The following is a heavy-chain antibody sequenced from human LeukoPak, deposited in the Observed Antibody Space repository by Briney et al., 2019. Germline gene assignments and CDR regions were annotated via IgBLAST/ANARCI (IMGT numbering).Heavy chain of an antibody. V-gene: IGHV3-7*01. CDR3: ASSHDSSGND. J-gene: IGHJ4*02. D-gene: IGHD3-22*01. CDR2: IKYDGTHK. CDR1: GFSFSSYW. Sequence: TGGSLRLSCVASGFSFSSYWMAWVRQAPGKGLEWVANIKYDGTHKFYADSVKGRFTISRDNAKNSLFLEMNSLTADDTAVYFCASSHDSSGNDWGQGTLVSVSS.